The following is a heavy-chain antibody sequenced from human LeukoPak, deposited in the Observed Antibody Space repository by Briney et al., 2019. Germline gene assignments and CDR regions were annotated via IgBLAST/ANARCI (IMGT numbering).Heavy chain of an antibody. CDR2: IRYDGSNK. V-gene: IGHV3-30*02. Sequence: GGSLRLSCAASGFTFSSYGMHWVRQAPGKGLEWVAFIRYDGSNKYYADSVKGRFTISRDNSKNTLYLQMNSLRAEDTAVYYCAALVGAAFDYWGQGTLVTVSS. J-gene: IGHJ4*02. D-gene: IGHD1-26*01. CDR1: GFTFSSYG. CDR3: AALVGAAFDY.